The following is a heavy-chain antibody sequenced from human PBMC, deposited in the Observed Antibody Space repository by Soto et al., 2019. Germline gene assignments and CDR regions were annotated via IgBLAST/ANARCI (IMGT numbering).Heavy chain of an antibody. D-gene: IGHD3-3*01. CDR3: AKAAIFGVVTYFDY. CDR2: ISYDGSNK. Sequence: PGVSLRLSCAASGFTFSSYGMHWVRQAQGKGLEWVAVISYDGSNKYYADSVKGRFTISRDNSKNTLYLQMNSLRAEDTAVYYCAKAAIFGVVTYFDYWGQGTLVTVSS. V-gene: IGHV3-30*18. J-gene: IGHJ4*02. CDR1: GFTFSSYG.